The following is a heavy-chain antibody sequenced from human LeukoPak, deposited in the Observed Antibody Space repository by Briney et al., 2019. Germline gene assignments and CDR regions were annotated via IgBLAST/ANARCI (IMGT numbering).Heavy chain of an antibody. V-gene: IGHV3-9*01. J-gene: IGHJ4*02. Sequence: HPGRSLRLSCVASGITFDDYAMHWVRQAPGKGLEWVSGISWNSGSIGYADSVKGRFTISRDNAKNSLYLQMNSLRAEDTALYYCAKDQSPTLGELSFIDYWGQGTLVTVSS. CDR2: ISWNSGSI. D-gene: IGHD3-16*02. CDR1: GITFDDYA. CDR3: AKDQSPTLGELSFIDY.